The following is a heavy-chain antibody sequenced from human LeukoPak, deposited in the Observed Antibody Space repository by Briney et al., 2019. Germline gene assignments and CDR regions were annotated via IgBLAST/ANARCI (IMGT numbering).Heavy chain of an antibody. J-gene: IGHJ3*02. V-gene: IGHV3-20*04. CDR2: INWNGGST. D-gene: IGHD3-22*01. CDR1: GFTFSSYW. Sequence: GGSLRLXCAASGFTFSSYWMTWVRQAPGRGLESVSGINWNGGSTGYADSVKGRFTISRDNAKNSLYLQMNSLRAEDTALYYCARDKIVVEGAFDIWGQGTMVTVSS. CDR3: ARDKIVVEGAFDI.